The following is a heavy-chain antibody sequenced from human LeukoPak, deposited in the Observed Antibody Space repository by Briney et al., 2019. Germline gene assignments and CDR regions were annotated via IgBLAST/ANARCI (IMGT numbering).Heavy chain of an antibody. CDR2: IKHDGSEE. D-gene: IGHD6-13*01. V-gene: IGHV3-7*01. Sequence: GGSLRLSCAASGITFSSLWMSWFRQAPGKGLEWVADIKHDGSEEHYVASVKGRFTISRDNAKLYLQMNSLRAEDTAVYYCAREREEAQLDAFDIWGQGTMVTVSS. J-gene: IGHJ3*02. CDR1: GITFSSLW. CDR3: AREREEAQLDAFDI.